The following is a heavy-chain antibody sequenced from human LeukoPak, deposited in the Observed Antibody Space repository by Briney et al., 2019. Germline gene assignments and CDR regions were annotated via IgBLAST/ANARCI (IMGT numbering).Heavy chain of an antibody. V-gene: IGHV3-48*04. CDR2: ISSSGSTI. Sequence: GGPLRLSCAASGFTFSSYSMNWVRQSPGKGLEWVSYISSSGSTIYYADSVKGRFTISRDNAKNSLYLQMNSLRAEDTAVYYCARRRGYSYGHSYAFDIWGQGTMVTVSS. CDR3: ARRRGYSYGHSYAFDI. CDR1: GFTFSSYS. D-gene: IGHD5-18*01. J-gene: IGHJ3*02.